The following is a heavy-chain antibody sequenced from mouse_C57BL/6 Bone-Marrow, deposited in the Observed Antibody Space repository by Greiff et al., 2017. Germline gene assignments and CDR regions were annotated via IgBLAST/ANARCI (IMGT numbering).Heavy chain of an antibody. CDR1: GYTFTSYW. Sequence: VQLQQPGAELVKPGASVKLSCKASGYTFTSYWMQWVKQRPGQGLEWIGEIDPSDSYTNYNQKFKGKATLTVDTSSSPAYMQLSSLTSEGSAVYYCARGPPAMDYWGQGTSVTVSA. CDR2: IDPSDSYT. CDR3: ARGPPAMDY. J-gene: IGHJ4*01. V-gene: IGHV1-50*01.